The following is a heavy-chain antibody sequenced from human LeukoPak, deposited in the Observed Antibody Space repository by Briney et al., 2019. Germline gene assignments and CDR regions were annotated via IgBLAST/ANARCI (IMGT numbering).Heavy chain of an antibody. Sequence: SETLSLTCTVSGGPISSYYWGWIRQPPGKGLEWIGYIYYSGSNNYNPSLKSRVTISVDTSKNQFSLKLSSLTAADTAVYYCARSGAVAGTRDPALINYWGQGTLVTVSS. V-gene: IGHV4-59*08. CDR2: IYYSGSN. CDR1: GGPISSYY. D-gene: IGHD6-19*01. J-gene: IGHJ4*02. CDR3: ARSGAVAGTRDPALINY.